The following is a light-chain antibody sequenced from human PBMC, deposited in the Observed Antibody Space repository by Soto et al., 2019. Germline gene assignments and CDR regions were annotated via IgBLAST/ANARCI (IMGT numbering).Light chain of an antibody. Sequence: EKVMTQSPATLSVSPGERATLSCRASQSVSSNLAWYQQKPGQAPRLLIHEASTRATGIPARFSGSGSGTEFTLTIDSLQSEDFAIYYCQQYNDWPRTFGQGTKVDIK. CDR3: QQYNDWPRT. CDR1: QSVSSN. J-gene: IGKJ1*01. CDR2: EAS. V-gene: IGKV3-15*01.